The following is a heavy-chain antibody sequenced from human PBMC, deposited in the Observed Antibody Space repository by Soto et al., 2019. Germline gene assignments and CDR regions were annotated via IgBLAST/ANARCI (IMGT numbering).Heavy chain of an antibody. CDR1: GFSLSTKGVA. D-gene: IGHD5-12*01. J-gene: IGHJ5*02. CDR2: IYWDDDK. V-gene: IGHV2-5*02. Sequence: KSGPTLVNPTQTLTLTCNFSGFSLSTKGVAVGWIRQPPGKALEWLGIIYWDDDKRYRPSLNNRLTITKDTSKNQVVLTMTNVVTVDTATYYCAHLHAYSGYDWRYDPWGQGTLVTVS. CDR3: AHLHAYSGYDWRYDP.